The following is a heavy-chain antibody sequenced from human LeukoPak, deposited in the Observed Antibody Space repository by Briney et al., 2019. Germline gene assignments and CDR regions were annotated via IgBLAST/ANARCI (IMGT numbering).Heavy chain of an antibody. V-gene: IGHV1-69*06. CDR1: GGTFSSYA. D-gene: IGHD4-17*01. CDR2: IIPIFGTA. Sequence: ASVKVSCKASGGTFSSYAISWVRQAPGQGLEWMGGIIPIFGTASYAQKFQGRVTITADKSTSTAYMELSSLRSEDTAVYYCARENGDYGYYYGMDVWGKGTTVTVSS. J-gene: IGHJ6*04. CDR3: ARENGDYGYYYGMDV.